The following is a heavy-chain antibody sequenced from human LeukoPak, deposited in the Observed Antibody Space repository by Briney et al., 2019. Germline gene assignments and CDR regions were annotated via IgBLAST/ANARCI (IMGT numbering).Heavy chain of an antibody. Sequence: SETLSLTCTVSGGSISSYYWSWIRQPAGKGLEWIGRIYTSGSTNYNPSLKSRGTMSVDTSKNQFSLKLSTVTAADTAVYYCARVSPYYYGSGSYYSYGMDVWGQGTTVTVSS. CDR2: IYTSGST. D-gene: IGHD3-10*01. CDR3: ARVSPYYYGSGSYYSYGMDV. J-gene: IGHJ6*02. V-gene: IGHV4-4*07. CDR1: GGSISSYY.